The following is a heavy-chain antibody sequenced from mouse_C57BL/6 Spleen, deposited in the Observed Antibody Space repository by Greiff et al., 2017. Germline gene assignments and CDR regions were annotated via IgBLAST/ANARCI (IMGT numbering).Heavy chain of an antibody. CDR3: ARYSNYLYFDY. J-gene: IGHJ2*01. Sequence: QVQLQQPGAELVRPGSSVKLSCKASGYTFTSYWMHWVKQRPIQGLEWIGNIDPSDSETHYNQKFKDKATLTVDKSSSTAYMQLSSLTSEDSAVYYCARYSNYLYFDYWGQGTTLTVSS. CDR2: IDPSDSET. V-gene: IGHV1-52*01. D-gene: IGHD2-5*01. CDR1: GYTFTSYW.